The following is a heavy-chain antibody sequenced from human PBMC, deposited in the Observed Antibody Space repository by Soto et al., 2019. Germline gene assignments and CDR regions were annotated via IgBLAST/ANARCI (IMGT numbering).Heavy chain of an antibody. CDR2: IKQDGSEK. D-gene: IGHD3-3*01. J-gene: IGHJ4*02. CDR3: ATHAGPGYYDFWSGYYPYYFDY. V-gene: IGHV3-7*01. Sequence: EVQLVESGGGLVQPGGSLRLSCAASGFTFSSYWMSWVRQAPGKGLEWVANIKQDGSEKYYVDSVKGRFTISRDNAKNQLYLQMNSLRAEDTAVYYCATHAGPGYYDFWSGYYPYYFDYWGQGTLVTVSS. CDR1: GFTFSSYW.